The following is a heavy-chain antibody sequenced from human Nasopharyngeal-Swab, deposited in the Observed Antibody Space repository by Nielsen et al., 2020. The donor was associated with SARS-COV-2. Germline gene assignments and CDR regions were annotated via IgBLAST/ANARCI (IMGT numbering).Heavy chain of an antibody. Sequence: GGSLKISCAASGFTFSSYAMSWVRQAPGKGLEWVSVIYSGGSSTYYADSVKGRFTISRDNSKNTLYLQMNSLRAEDTAVYYCARDRSPLRGRATGDYFDYWGQGTLVTVSS. D-gene: IGHD1-26*01. CDR1: GFTFSSYA. CDR3: ARDRSPLRGRATGDYFDY. J-gene: IGHJ4*02. CDR2: IYSGGSST. V-gene: IGHV3-23*03.